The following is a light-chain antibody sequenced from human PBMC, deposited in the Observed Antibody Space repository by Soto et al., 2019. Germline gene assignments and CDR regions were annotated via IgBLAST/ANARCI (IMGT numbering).Light chain of an antibody. V-gene: IGLV2-14*01. CDR1: SSDVGGYNY. CDR2: DVS. CDR3: SSYTSSSTWV. J-gene: IGLJ1*01. Sequence: ALTQPASVSGSPGQSITISCTGTSSDVGGYNYVSWYQQHPGKAPKLMIYDVSNRPSGVSNRFSGSKSGNTASLTISGLQAEDEADYYCSSYTSSSTWVFGTGTKVTVL.